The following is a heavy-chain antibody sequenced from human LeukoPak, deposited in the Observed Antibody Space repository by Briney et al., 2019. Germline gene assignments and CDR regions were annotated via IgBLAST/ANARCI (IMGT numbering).Heavy chain of an antibody. CDR1: GGSISSSSYY. D-gene: IGHD3-22*01. Sequence: SETLSLTCTVSGGSISSSSYYWGWIRQPPGKGLEWIGSIYYSGSTYYNPSLKSRVTISVDTSKNQFSLKLSSVTAADTAVYYCARLDYYDSSGYFPDWGQGTLVTVSS. CDR3: ARLDYYDSSGYFPD. V-gene: IGHV4-39*07. J-gene: IGHJ4*02. CDR2: IYYSGST.